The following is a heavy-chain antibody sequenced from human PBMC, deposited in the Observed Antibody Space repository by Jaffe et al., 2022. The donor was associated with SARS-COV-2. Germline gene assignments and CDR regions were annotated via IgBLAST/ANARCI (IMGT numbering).Heavy chain of an antibody. CDR2: INSDGSST. Sequence: EVQLVESGGGLVQPGGSLRLSCAASGFTFSSYWMHWVRQAPGKGLVWVSRINSDGSSTSYADSVKGRFTISRDNAKNTLYLQMNSLRAEDTAVYYCARDILLFGSRDYYYYYGMDVWGQGTTVTVSS. CDR1: GFTFSSYW. J-gene: IGHJ6*02. D-gene: IGHD3-16*01. CDR3: ARDILLFGSRDYYYYYGMDV. V-gene: IGHV3-74*01.